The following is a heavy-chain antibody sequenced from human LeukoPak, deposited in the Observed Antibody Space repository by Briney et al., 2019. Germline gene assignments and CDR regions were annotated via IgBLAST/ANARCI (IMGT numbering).Heavy chain of an antibody. J-gene: IGHJ4*02. CDR1: GFTFSSYA. Sequence: GGSLRLSCAASGFTFSSYAMSWVRQAPGKGLEWVAVISYDGSNKYYADSVKGRFTISRDNSKNTLYLQMNSLRAEDTAVYYCARDGLLGWGQGTLVTVSS. CDR3: ARDGLLG. D-gene: IGHD4-17*01. CDR2: ISYDGSNK. V-gene: IGHV3-30-3*01.